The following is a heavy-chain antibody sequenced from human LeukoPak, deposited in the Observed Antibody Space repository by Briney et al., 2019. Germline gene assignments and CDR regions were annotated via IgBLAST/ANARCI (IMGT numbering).Heavy chain of an antibody. CDR2: INPNSGGT. D-gene: IGHD6-13*01. CDR3: ARSRGFSSSWYYFDY. CDR1: GYSFTAYY. J-gene: IGHJ4*02. V-gene: IGHV1-2*02. Sequence: ASVKVSCNTSGYSFTAYYIHWVRQAPGQGLEWMGWINPNSGGTNYAQKFQGRVTMTRDTSISTAYMELSRLRSDDTAVYYCARSRGFSSSWYYFDYWGQGTLVTVSS.